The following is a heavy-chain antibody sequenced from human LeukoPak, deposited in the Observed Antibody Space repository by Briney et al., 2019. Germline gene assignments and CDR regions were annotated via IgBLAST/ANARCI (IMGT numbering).Heavy chain of an antibody. CDR1: GFSISGYA. V-gene: IGHV3-23*01. Sequence: GASLRLSCAASGFSISGYAMSWVRQAPGKGLEWVSGINSNGNTYNADSVKGRSTISRDNSKNTLYLQMNSLRAEDTAVYYCAKDQVGWTSSRFDPWGQGTVVTVSS. J-gene: IGHJ5*02. CDR3: AKDQVGWTSSRFDP. D-gene: IGHD6-6*01. CDR2: INSNGNT.